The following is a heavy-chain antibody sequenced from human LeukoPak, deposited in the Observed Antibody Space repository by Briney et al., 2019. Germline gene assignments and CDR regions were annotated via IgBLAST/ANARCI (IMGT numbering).Heavy chain of an antibody. CDR3: ARGSPVVYAIFRSRPIRNWFDP. CDR1: GDSFSGYY. CDR2: SNHRSRS. Sequence: SETLSLTCAVYGDSFSGYYWRGRRQPPGKGGEWIGESNHRSRSNYNPPLKSRVTISVDTSKNQSSLKLSSVTAADTAVYYCARGSPVVYAIFRSRPIRNWFDPWGQATQVTVSP. J-gene: IGHJ5*02. D-gene: IGHD2-8*02. V-gene: IGHV4-34*01.